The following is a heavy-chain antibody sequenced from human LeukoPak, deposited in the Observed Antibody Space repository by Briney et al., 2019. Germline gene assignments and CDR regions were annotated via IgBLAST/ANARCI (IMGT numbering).Heavy chain of an antibody. CDR2: IWYDGNNK. V-gene: IGHV3-33*01. Sequence: GRSLRLSCAASGFIFSSFGMHWVRQAPGKGLEWVAAIWYDGNNKYYADSVKGRFTISRDNSRNTLYLQMNSLRAEDTAVYYCAREVGNCYGDSVVYWGQGTLVTVSS. D-gene: IGHD4-17*01. J-gene: IGHJ4*02. CDR1: GFIFSSFG. CDR3: AREVGNCYGDSVVY.